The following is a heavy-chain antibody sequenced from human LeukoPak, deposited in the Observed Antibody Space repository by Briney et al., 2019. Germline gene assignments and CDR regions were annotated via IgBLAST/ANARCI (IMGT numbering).Heavy chain of an antibody. Sequence: ASETLSLTCAVYGGSFSGYYWNWIRQPPGKGLEWIGEINHSGSTNYNPSLKSRVTISVDTSKNQFSLKLSSVTAADTAVYYCATVVPAAVGWFDPWGQGTLVTVSS. D-gene: IGHD2-2*01. CDR3: ATVVPAAVGWFDP. CDR1: GGSFSGYY. J-gene: IGHJ5*02. V-gene: IGHV4-34*01. CDR2: INHSGST.